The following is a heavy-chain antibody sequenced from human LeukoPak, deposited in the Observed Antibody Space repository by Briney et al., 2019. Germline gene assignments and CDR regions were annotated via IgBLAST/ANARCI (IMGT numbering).Heavy chain of an antibody. J-gene: IGHJ3*02. CDR3: ASSHLGYCSGGSCLGAFDI. CDR1: GGSISSGGYS. Sequence: SQTLSLTCAVPGGSISSGGYSWSWIRQPPGKGLEWIGYIYHSGSTYYNPSLKSRVTISVDRSKNQFSLKLSSVTAADTAVYYCASSHLGYCSGGSCLGAFDIWGQGTMVTVSS. D-gene: IGHD2-15*01. CDR2: IYHSGST. V-gene: IGHV4-30-2*01.